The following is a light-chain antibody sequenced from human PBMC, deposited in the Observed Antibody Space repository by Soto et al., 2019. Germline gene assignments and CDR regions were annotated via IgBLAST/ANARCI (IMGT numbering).Light chain of an antibody. CDR1: QSFRGL. V-gene: IGKV3-11*01. J-gene: IGKJ5*01. CDR2: DAY. CDR3: QQRHMWPIT. Sequence: EIVLTQSPGTLSLSPCERATLSSRASQSFRGLLAWYQQKPGQAPRLLIYDAYNRATGIPPRFSGSGSGTDFTLTISSLEPEDSAVYYCQQRHMWPITFGQGTRLEIK.